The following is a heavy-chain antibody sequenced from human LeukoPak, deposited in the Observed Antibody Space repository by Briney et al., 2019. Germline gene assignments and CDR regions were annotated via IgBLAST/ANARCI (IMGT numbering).Heavy chain of an antibody. CDR1: GFTFSSYA. J-gene: IGHJ5*02. CDR2: INHSGST. Sequence: GSLRLSCAASGFTFSSYAMSWVRQPPGKGLEWIGEINHSGSTNYNPSLKSRVTISVDTSKNQFSLKLSSVTAADTAVYYCARVPYYYDSSGYQAKQNWFDPWGQGTLVTVSS. CDR3: ARVPYYYDSSGYQAKQNWFDP. V-gene: IGHV4-34*01. D-gene: IGHD3-22*01.